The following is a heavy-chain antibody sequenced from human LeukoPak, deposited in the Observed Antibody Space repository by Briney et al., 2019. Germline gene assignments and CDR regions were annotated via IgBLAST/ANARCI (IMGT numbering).Heavy chain of an antibody. Sequence: ASVKVSCKASGGTFSSYAISWVRQALGQGLGWLGGIIPIFGTANYAQKFQGRVTITADKSTSTAYMELSSLRSEDTAVYYCARVWVRRWDFDPWGQGTLVTVSS. V-gene: IGHV1-69*06. D-gene: IGHD1-26*01. CDR3: ARVWVRRWDFDP. CDR2: IIPIFGTA. J-gene: IGHJ5*02. CDR1: GGTFSSYA.